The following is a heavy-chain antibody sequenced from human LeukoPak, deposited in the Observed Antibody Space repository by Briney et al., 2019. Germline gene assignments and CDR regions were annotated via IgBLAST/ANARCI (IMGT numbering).Heavy chain of an antibody. D-gene: IGHD2-2*01. CDR2: INHSGST. CDR3: ARLRLGYCSSTSCHLVSDYYGMDV. V-gene: IGHV4-34*01. J-gene: IGHJ6*04. Sequence: SETLSLTCAVYGGSFSGYYWSWIRQPPGKGLEWIGEINHSGSTNYNPSLKSRVTISVDTSKNQFSLTLSSVTAADTAVYYCARLRLGYCSSTSCHLVSDYYGMDVWGKGTTVTVSS. CDR1: GGSFSGYY.